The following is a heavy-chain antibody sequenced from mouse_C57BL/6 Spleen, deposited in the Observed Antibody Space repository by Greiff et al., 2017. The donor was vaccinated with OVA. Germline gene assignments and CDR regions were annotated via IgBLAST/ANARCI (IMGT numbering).Heavy chain of an antibody. Sequence: VQLQQSDAELVKPGASVKISCKVSGYTFTDHTIHWMKQRPEQGLEWIGYIYPRGGSTKYNEKFKGKATLTADKSSSTAYMQLNSLTSEDSAVDFCARENGYYGRSYPAWFAYWGQGTLVTVSA. J-gene: IGHJ3*01. CDR1: GYTFTDHT. CDR2: IYPRGGST. CDR3: ARENGYYGRSYPAWFAY. V-gene: IGHV1-78*01. D-gene: IGHD1-1*01.